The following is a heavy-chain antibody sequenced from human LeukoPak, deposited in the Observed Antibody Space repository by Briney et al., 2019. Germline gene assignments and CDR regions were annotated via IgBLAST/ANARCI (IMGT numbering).Heavy chain of an antibody. CDR2: INHSGST. V-gene: IGHV4-34*01. Sequence: PSETLSLTCAVYGVSFSGYYWSWLRQPPGKGPEWVGEINHSGSTNYNPSLKSRVTISGDTSKKQFSLKLSSVTAADTAVYYCARNPYSNRYYYYYMDVWGKGTTVTVSS. J-gene: IGHJ6*03. D-gene: IGHD6-13*01. CDR3: ARNPYSNRYYYYYMDV. CDR1: GVSFSGYY.